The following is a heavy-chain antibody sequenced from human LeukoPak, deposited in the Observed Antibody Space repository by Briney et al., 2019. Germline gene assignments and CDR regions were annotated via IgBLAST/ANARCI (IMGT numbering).Heavy chain of an antibody. D-gene: IGHD7-27*01. V-gene: IGHV4-61*01. Sequence: SETLSLTCTVSGGSISSSSYYWSWIRQPPGKGLEWIGYIYNSGSTNYNPSLQSRVTISVDTSKNQFSLKLYSVTAADTAVYYCATLGSTYSESYFHHWSQGTRVTVSS. CDR2: IYNSGST. CDR1: GGSISSSSYY. CDR3: ATLGSTYSESYFHH. J-gene: IGHJ1*01.